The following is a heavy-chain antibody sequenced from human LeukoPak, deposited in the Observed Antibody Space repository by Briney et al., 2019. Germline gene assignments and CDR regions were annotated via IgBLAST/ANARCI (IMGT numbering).Heavy chain of an antibody. D-gene: IGHD6-19*01. CDR3: ARVGGQWLVPASPVSQDDSDI. Sequence: GASVKVSCKASGYTFSNYYMHWVRQAPGQGLEWMGIINPSDGSIAYAQKFQGRVAMTRDTSTSTVYMELSSLRSDDTAVYYCARVGGQWLVPASPVSQDDSDIWGQGTMVTVSS. J-gene: IGHJ3*02. V-gene: IGHV1-46*01. CDR1: GYTFSNYY. CDR2: INPSDGSI.